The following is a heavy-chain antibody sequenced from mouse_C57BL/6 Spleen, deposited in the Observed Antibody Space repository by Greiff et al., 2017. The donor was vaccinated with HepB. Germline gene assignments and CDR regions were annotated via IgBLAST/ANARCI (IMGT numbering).Heavy chain of an antibody. Sequence: EVQLVESGAELVRPGASVKLSCTASGFNFKDYYMHWVKQRPEQGLEWIGWIDPENGGTEYASKFQGKATITADTSSNTAYLQLSSLTSEDTAVYSCNTGVGGGYYQFAYWGQGTLVTVSA. CDR3: NTGVGGGYYQFAY. CDR2: IDPENGGT. CDR1: GFNFKDYY. D-gene: IGHD2-3*01. J-gene: IGHJ3*01. V-gene: IGHV14-4*01.